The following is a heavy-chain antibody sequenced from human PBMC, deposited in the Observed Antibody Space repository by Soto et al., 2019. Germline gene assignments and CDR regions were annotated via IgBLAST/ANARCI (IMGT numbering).Heavy chain of an antibody. Sequence: GESLKIYWKGSGYTFTDYWIGWVRQLPGKGLEWVGIIYPGDSDTRYSPSFQGHVTITVDKSTNTAYLQWTTLRASETAMYYCKALTSNLRYYHFAVGGCGEGTAVTVSS. D-gene: IGHD2-2*01. CDR2: IYPGDSDT. J-gene: IGHJ6*04. CDR3: KALTSNLRYYHFAVGG. CDR1: GYTFTDYW. V-gene: IGHV5-51*01.